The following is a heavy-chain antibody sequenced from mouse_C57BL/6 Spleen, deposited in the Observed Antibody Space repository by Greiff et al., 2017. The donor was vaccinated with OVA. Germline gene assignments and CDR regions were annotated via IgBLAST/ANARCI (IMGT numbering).Heavy chain of an antibody. V-gene: IGHV1-53*01. J-gene: IGHJ2*01. D-gene: IGHD2-1*01. CDR1: GYTFTSYW. CDR2: INPSNGGT. CDR3: AREDYGNSDYFDY. Sequence: VQLQQPGTELVKPGASVKLSCKASGYTFTSYWMHWVKQRPGQGLEWIGNINPSNGGTNYNEKFKSKATLTVDKSSSTAYMQLSSLTSEDSAVYYCAREDYGNSDYFDYWGQGTTLTVSS.